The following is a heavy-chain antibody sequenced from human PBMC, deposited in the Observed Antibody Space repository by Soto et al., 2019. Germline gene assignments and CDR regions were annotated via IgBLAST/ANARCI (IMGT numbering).Heavy chain of an antibody. CDR3: ARDRSTYGGGGTGEVKENWFDP. D-gene: IGHD2-8*01. CDR2: AYYSGST. J-gene: IGHJ5*02. V-gene: IGHV4-59*01. CDR1: GGSISHYY. Sequence: PSETLSLTCTVSGGSISHYYWSWIWQSPGKGLEWIGYAYYSGSTDYNPSLKSRVTMSVDTSKNQVSLKLNSVTTADTAVYYCARDRSTYGGGGTGEVKENWFDPWGPGTLVTVSS.